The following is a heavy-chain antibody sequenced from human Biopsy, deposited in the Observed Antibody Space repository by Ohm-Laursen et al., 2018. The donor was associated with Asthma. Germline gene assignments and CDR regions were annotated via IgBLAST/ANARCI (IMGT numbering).Heavy chain of an antibody. D-gene: IGHD4-17*01. CDR1: GASITSSAYY. Sequence: SRTLSLTCTVSGASITSSAYYWGWIRQPPGKGLEWIGGMYYGDTTYYSPSLKSRVTISVDTSKNQFSLKLRSVTAADAAVYYCARGISRVTSLFDPFDYWGQGTLVTVSS. CDR3: ARGISRVTSLFDPFDY. J-gene: IGHJ4*02. CDR2: MYYGDTT. V-gene: IGHV4-39*07.